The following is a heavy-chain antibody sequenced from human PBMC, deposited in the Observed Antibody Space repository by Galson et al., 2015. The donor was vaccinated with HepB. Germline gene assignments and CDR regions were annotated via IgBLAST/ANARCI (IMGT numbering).Heavy chain of an antibody. CDR1: GFTFSDYY. CDR3: ARGRGRRMTLGIGSRFGP. J-gene: IGHJ5*02. D-gene: IGHD6-13*01. Sequence: SLRLSCAASGFTFSDYYMSWIRQAPGKGLEWVSYISGSSTYTNYADSVKGRFTISRDNAKNSLFLQMNSLRADDTAVYYCARGRGRRMTLGIGSRFGPWGQGTLVTVSS. CDR2: ISGSSTYT. V-gene: IGHV3-11*06.